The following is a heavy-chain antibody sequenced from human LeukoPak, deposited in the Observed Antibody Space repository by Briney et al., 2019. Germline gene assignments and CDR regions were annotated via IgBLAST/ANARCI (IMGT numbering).Heavy chain of an antibody. J-gene: IGHJ6*02. D-gene: IGHD3-22*01. CDR3: ARAAAFYYDSSGYYTSPYYYGRDV. CDR2: IYPSGST. CDR1: GGSISSYF. Sequence: PSETLSLTCTVSGGSISSYFWSWIRQPAGKGLEWIGRIYPSGSTNYSPSLKSRVTMSVDTSKNQFSLKLSSVTAADTAVYYCARAAAFYYDSSGYYTSPYYYGRDVWGQGTTVAVSS. V-gene: IGHV4-4*07.